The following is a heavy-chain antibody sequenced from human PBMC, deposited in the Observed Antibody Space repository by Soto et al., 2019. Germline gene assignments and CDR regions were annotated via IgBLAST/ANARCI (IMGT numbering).Heavy chain of an antibody. V-gene: IGHV1-24*01. CDR1: GYTPTELS. CDR3: ATKTNYYYYMDV. J-gene: IGHJ6*03. CDR2: FDPEDGET. Sequence: ASVKVSCKVSGYTPTELSMHWVRQAPGKGLEWMGGFDPEDGETIYAQKFQGRVTMTEDTSTDTAYMELSSLRSEDTAVYYCATKTNYYYYMDVWGKGTTVTVS.